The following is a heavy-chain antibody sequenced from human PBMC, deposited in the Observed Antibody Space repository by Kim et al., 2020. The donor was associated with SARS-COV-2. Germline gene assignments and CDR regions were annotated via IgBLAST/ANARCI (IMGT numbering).Heavy chain of an antibody. J-gene: IGHJ4*02. V-gene: IGHV4-39*06. Sequence: NPSLKSRVTISVDTSKNQFALKLSSVTAADTAVYYCASYDYVWGSYRQDYWGQGTLVTVSS. CDR3: ASYDYVWGSYRQDY. D-gene: IGHD3-16*02.